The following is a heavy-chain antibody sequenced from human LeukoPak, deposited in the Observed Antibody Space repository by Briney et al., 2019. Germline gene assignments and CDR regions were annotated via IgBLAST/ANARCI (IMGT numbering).Heavy chain of an antibody. CDR2: IYYSGST. J-gene: IGHJ4*02. CDR3: ARRRYFDY. Sequence: SQTLSLTCTVSGGSISSYYWSWIRQPPGKGLEWIGYIYYSGSTNYNPSLKSRVTISVDTSKNQFSLKLSSVTAADTAVYYCARRRYFDYWGQGTLVTVSS. CDR1: GGSISSYY. V-gene: IGHV4-59*08.